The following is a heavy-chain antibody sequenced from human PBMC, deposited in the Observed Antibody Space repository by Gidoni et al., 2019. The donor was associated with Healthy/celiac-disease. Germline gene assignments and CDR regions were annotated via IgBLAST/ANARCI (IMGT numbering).Heavy chain of an antibody. CDR1: GGSMSSYY. D-gene: IGHD2-21*01. Sequence: QVQLQESGPGLVKSSETLSLTCMVSGGSMSSYYWTWIRQPPGKVLECLGYIYSNGKIDYTPSLKSRITISVDTSRSQFSLKFNSVAAADTAGYYCARGRTYSYYWGQGTLVTVSS. CDR3: ARGRTYSYY. J-gene: IGHJ4*02. V-gene: IGHV4-59*01. CDR2: IYSNGKI.